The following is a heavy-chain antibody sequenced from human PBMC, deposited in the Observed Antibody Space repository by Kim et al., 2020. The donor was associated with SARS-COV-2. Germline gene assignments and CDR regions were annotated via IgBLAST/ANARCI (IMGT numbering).Heavy chain of an antibody. CDR3: ARPDFWSAYYIDY. J-gene: IGHJ4*02. CDR1: GFTFSDYY. Sequence: GGSLRLSCAASGFTFSDYYMSWIRQAPGKGLEWVSYISSSGSTIYYADSVKGRFTISRDNTKNSLYLQMNSLRAEETAVYYCARPDFWSAYYIDYWGQGTLVTVSS. V-gene: IGHV3-11*01. CDR2: ISSSGSTI. D-gene: IGHD3-3*01.